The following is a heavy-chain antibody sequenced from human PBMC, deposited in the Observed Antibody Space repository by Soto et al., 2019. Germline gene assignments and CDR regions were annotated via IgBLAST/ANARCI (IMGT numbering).Heavy chain of an antibody. J-gene: IGHJ4*02. CDR3: VRFWPPPYSDDFTYYTDALNY. CDR2: IYYSGST. Sequence: QLQLQESGPGLVKPSETLSLTCTVSGGSISSDSYYWGWIRQSPEKGLEWIASIYYSGSTYYNPTLYRHLIISVATSKRQFFLKLSSVTAADTPVYYFVRFWPPPYSDDFTYYTDALNYWGQRTLVTVSS. V-gene: IGHV4-39*01. D-gene: IGHD3-3*01. CDR1: GGSISSDSYY.